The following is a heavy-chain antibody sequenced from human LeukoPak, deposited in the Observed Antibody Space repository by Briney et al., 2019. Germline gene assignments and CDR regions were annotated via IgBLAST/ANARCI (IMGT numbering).Heavy chain of an antibody. J-gene: IGHJ5*02. D-gene: IGHD6-19*01. Sequence: PSETLSLTCTVSGGSISGYYWIWVRQPPGKGLEWIGYVYSTEGSNYNPSLKSRVTISVDMSKNQFSLKLSSVTAADTAVYYCARMYNGGSYWFDPWGQGTLVTVSS. CDR2: VYSTEGS. CDR1: GGSISGYY. V-gene: IGHV4-59*01. CDR3: ARMYNGGSYWFDP.